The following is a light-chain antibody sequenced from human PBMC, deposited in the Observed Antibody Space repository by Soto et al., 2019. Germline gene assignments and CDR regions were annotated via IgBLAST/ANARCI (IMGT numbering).Light chain of an antibody. CDR1: TGAVNSGYY. Sequence: QTVVTQEPSLTVSPGGTVTLTCASNTGAVNSGYYPNWVQQKPGQPPRALIYSTSNKHSWTPARFSGSLLGGKAALTLSGVQPEDEAQYYGLLYDGSGQQVFGGGTQLTVL. J-gene: IGLJ3*02. V-gene: IGLV7-43*01. CDR3: LLYDGSGQQV. CDR2: STS.